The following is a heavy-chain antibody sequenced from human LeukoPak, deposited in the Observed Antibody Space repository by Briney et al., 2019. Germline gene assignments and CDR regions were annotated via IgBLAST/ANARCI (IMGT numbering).Heavy chain of an antibody. CDR3: ARGLSFCDY. V-gene: IGHV3-53*01. Sequence: GGSLRLSCAASGFIVSSNYVSWVRQAPGKGLEWVSVIYSGGTTYYADSVKGRFTMSRDNSKNTLYLQMNSLRAEDTAVYYCARGLSFCDYWGPGTLVTVSS. CDR2: IYSGGTT. J-gene: IGHJ4*02. D-gene: IGHD3-3*01. CDR1: GFIVSSNY.